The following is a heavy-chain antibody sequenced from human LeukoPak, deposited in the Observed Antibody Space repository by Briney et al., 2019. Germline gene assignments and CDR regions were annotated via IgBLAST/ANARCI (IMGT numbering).Heavy chain of an antibody. CDR1: GFTFSSYT. V-gene: IGHV3-21*01. D-gene: IGHD3-3*01. CDR2: ISSSSSYI. J-gene: IGHJ6*02. CDR3: ASNVQYDFWSGYYSSYGMDV. Sequence: GGSLRLSCAASGFTFSSYTMNWVRQAPGKGLEWVSSISSSSSYIYYADSVKGRFTISRDNSKNSLYLQMNSLRAEDTAVHYCASNVQYDFWSGYYSSYGMDVWGQGTTVTVSS.